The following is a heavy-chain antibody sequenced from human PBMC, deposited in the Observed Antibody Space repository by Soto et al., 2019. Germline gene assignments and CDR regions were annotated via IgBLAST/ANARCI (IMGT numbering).Heavy chain of an antibody. Sequence: ASVKVSCKASGYSFTGYFVHWVRQAPGPGLEWMGWINPNTGATKYAQKFQGRVTMTRDTSITTAYMELSRLRSDDTAVYYCARAGYDSSGYCAYFDYWGQGTLVTVSS. D-gene: IGHD3-22*01. J-gene: IGHJ4*02. V-gene: IGHV1-2*02. CDR2: INPNTGAT. CDR1: GYSFTGYF. CDR3: ARAGYDSSGYCAYFDY.